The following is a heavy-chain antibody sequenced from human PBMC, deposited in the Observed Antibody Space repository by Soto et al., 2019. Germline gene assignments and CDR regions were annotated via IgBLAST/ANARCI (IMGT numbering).Heavy chain of an antibody. CDR3: ARDQGDVLRFLEWFPYYYGMDV. V-gene: IGHV1-18*01. CDR1: GYTFTGYG. CDR2: ISAYNGNT. J-gene: IGHJ6*02. Sequence: ASVKGSCKASGYTFTGYGIIWVRQAPGQGLEWMGWISAYNGNTNYAQKLQGRVTMTTDTSTSTAYMELRSLISDDTAVYYCARDQGDVLRFLEWFPYYYGMDVWGQGTTVTVSS. D-gene: IGHD3-3*01.